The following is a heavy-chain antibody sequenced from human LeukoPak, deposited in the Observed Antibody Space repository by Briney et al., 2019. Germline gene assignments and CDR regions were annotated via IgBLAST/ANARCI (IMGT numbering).Heavy chain of an antibody. J-gene: IGHJ6*03. Sequence: SETLSLTCTVSGGSISSYYWSWIRQPPGKGLEWIGYIYYTGSTNYNPSLKSRVTISVDTSKNQFSLKLSSVTAADTAVYYCAREGRHCSTTSCYDYYYYMDVWGKGTTVTVSS. D-gene: IGHD2-2*01. V-gene: IGHV4-59*13. CDR1: GGSISSYY. CDR2: IYYTGST. CDR3: AREGRHCSTTSCYDYYYYMDV.